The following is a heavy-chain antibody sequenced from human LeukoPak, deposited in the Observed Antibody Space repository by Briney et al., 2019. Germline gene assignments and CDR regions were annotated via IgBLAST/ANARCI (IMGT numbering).Heavy chain of an antibody. D-gene: IGHD6-6*01. CDR1: GFTFSSYA. CDR2: ISGSGGST. J-gene: IGHJ4*02. CDR3: AKNLLLAARPRSEFDY. Sequence: PGGSLRLSCAASGFTFSSYAMSWVRQAPGKGLEWVSAISGSGGSTYYADSVKGRFTISRDNSKNTLYLQMNSLRAEDTAVYYCAKNLLLAARPRSEFDYWGPGALVTVSS. V-gene: IGHV3-23*01.